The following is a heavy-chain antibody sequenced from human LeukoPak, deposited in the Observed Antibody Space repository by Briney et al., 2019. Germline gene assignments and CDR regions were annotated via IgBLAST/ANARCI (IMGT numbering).Heavy chain of an antibody. V-gene: IGHV3-48*04. D-gene: IGHD3-22*01. CDR2: ISSSSSTI. CDR1: GFTFSSYS. J-gene: IGHJ3*02. Sequence: GGSLRLSCAASGFTFSSYSMNWVRQAPGKGLEWVSYISSSSSTIYYADSVKGRFTISRDNAKNSLYLQMNSLRAEDTAVYYCARDFRLYYYDSSGYSSIWGQGTMVTVSS. CDR3: ARDFRLYYYDSSGYSSI.